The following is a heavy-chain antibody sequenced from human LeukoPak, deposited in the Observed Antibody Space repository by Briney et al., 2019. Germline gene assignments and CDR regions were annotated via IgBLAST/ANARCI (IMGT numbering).Heavy chain of an antibody. D-gene: IGHD4-17*01. CDR3: ARVPRFDDYGDYANLPVDWYFDL. CDR2: IYYSGST. J-gene: IGHJ2*01. V-gene: IGHV4-59*01. Sequence: SETLSLTCTVSGGSISSYYWSWIRQPPGKGLEWIGYIYYSGSTNYNPSLKSRVTISVDTSKNQFSLKLSSVTAADTAVYYCARVPRFDDYGDYANLPVDWYFDLWGRGTLVTVSS. CDR1: GGSISSYY.